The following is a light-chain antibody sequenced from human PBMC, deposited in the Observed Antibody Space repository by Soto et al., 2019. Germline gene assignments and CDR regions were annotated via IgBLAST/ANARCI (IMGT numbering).Light chain of an antibody. CDR3: QQYYSTPFT. J-gene: IGKJ3*01. CDR2: WAS. Sequence: DIVMTQSPDSLAVTLGERATINCKSSQSVLYSSNNKNYLAWYQQKPGQPPKLLIYWASTRESGVPDRFSGSGSGTDFTLTISSLQAEDVSVYYCQQYYSTPFTFGAGTKVDI. CDR1: QSVLYSSNNKNY. V-gene: IGKV4-1*01.